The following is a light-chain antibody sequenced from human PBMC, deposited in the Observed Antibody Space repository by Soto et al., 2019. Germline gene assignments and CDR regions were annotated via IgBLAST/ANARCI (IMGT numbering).Light chain of an antibody. CDR3: AAWDDSLSGHWV. CDR1: SSNIGSSY. CDR2: RNN. Sequence: QSVLTQPPSASGTPGQRVTISCSGSSSNIGSSYVYWYQQLPGTAPKLLIYRNNQRPSGVPDRFSGSKSGTSASLAISGLRSEDEAGYYCAAWDDSLSGHWVFGGGTKLTVL. V-gene: IGLV1-47*01. J-gene: IGLJ3*02.